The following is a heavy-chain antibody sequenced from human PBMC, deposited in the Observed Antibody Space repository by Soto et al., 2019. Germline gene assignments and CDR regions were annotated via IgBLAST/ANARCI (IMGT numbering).Heavy chain of an antibody. CDR1: GYTFTSYY. CDR2: INPSGGST. CDR3: ARDDFGVVISLGMDV. Sequence: ASVKVSCKASGYTFTSYYMHWVRQAPGQGLEWMGIINPSGGSTSYAQKFQGRVTMTRDTSTSTVYMELSSLRSEDTAVYYCARDDFGVVISLGMDVWGQGTTVTVSS. J-gene: IGHJ6*02. V-gene: IGHV1-46*01. D-gene: IGHD3-3*01.